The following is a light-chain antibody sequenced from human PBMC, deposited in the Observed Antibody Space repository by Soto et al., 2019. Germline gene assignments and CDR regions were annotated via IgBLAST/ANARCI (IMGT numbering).Light chain of an antibody. Sequence: QSALTQPASVSGSPGQSITISCTGTSSDVGAYNYVSWYQHHPGKAPKLMIYDVTNRPSGVSSRFSGSKSGNTASLTISGLQAEDEADYYCSSYTTTGTLVFGGGTKVTVL. J-gene: IGLJ2*01. CDR3: SSYTTTGTLV. CDR2: DVT. V-gene: IGLV2-14*03. CDR1: SSDVGAYNY.